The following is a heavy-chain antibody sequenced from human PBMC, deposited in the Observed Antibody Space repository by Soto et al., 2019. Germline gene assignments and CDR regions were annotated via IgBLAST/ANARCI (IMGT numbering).Heavy chain of an antibody. CDR1: GYTFTSYD. Sequence: QVQLVQSGAEVKKPGASVKVSCKASGYTFTSYDINWVRQATGQGLEWMGWMNPNSGNTGYAQKCQGGVTMTRNTSISTAYMELSSLGSEDTAVYYCASASIAVAGTGFGYWGQGTLVTVSS. CDR2: MNPNSGNT. CDR3: ASASIAVAGTGFGY. V-gene: IGHV1-8*01. D-gene: IGHD6-19*01. J-gene: IGHJ4*02.